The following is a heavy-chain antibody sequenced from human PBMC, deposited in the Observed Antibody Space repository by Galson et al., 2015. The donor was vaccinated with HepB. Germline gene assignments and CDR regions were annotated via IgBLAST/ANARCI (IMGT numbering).Heavy chain of an antibody. Sequence: SLRLSCAASGFTFSHYWMMWIRQAPGKGLEWVAQIKPDGSEKSYVDSVKGRFTVSRDNAKNSLYLQTNSLRVEDTAVYYCARGGVSGGLDYWGQGTLVTVSS. V-gene: IGHV3-7*01. CDR2: IKPDGSEK. J-gene: IGHJ4*02. CDR1: GFTFSHYW. CDR3: ARGGVSGGLDY. D-gene: IGHD3-16*01.